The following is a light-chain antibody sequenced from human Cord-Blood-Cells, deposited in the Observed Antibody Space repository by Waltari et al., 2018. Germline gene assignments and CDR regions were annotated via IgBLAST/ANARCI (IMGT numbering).Light chain of an antibody. Sequence: QLVLTQSPSASASLGASVKLTCTLSSGHSSYAIAWHQQQPEKGPRYLIKLNSDGSHSKWDGIPYRFSGSSSVAERYLTISRLQSEDEADYYCQTWGTGTVVFGGGTKLTVL. V-gene: IGLV4-69*01. J-gene: IGLJ2*01. CDR1: SGHSSYA. CDR2: LNSDGSH. CDR3: QTWGTGTVV.